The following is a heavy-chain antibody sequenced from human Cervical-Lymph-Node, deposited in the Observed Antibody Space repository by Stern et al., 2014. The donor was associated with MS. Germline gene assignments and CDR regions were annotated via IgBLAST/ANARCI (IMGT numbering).Heavy chain of an antibody. CDR1: GGSISSAGYY. CDR3: TTSLYTSTWSR. V-gene: IGHV4-31*03. J-gene: IGHJ4*02. D-gene: IGHD6-13*01. Sequence: QVQLQESGPGLVKPSQTPSLTCTVSGGSISSAGYYWNWIRQHPGQGLEWIGYIYYNGNTDYSSSLKSRVNISVDTSKNQFSLKLTSVAAADTAEYYCTTSLYTSTWSRWGQGALVTVSS. CDR2: IYYNGNT.